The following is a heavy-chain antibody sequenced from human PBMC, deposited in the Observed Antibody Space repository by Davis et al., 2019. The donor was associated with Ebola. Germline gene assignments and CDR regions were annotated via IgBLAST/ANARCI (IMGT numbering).Heavy chain of an antibody. Sequence: HSQTLTLTCAISGDSVSGKSGAWNWIRQSPSRGLEWLGRTYYTSKWYNHYASSVKRRRTINTDTSKNQFSLQLNSVTPEETAVYYCARGWLRTGLDIWGQGTMVIVSS. J-gene: IGHJ3*02. CDR3: ARGWLRTGLDI. CDR1: GDSVSGKSGA. D-gene: IGHD5-24*01. CDR2: TYYTSKWYN. V-gene: IGHV6-1*01.